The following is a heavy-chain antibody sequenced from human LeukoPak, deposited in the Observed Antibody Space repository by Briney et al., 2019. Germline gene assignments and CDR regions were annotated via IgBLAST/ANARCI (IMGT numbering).Heavy chain of an antibody. Sequence: SETLSLTCTVSGGSISSYYWSWLRQSTGKGLEWIGYIYYSGSTNYNPSLKSRVTISVDTSKNQFSLKLSSVTAADTAVYYCARQRFLEWYFDYWGQGTLVTVSS. J-gene: IGHJ4*02. CDR2: IYYSGST. V-gene: IGHV4-59*08. CDR1: GGSISSYY. D-gene: IGHD3-3*01. CDR3: ARQRFLEWYFDY.